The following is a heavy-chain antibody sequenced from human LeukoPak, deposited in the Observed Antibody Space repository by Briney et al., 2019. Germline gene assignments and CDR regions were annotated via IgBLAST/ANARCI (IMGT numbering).Heavy chain of an antibody. D-gene: IGHD3-10*01. CDR2: IKQDGSEK. V-gene: IGHV3-7*01. CDR3: ARDQTEWFGVGLYYLDY. CDR1: GFTFSSYS. J-gene: IGHJ4*02. Sequence: QPGGSLRLSCAASGFTFSSYSMNWVRQAPGKGLEWVANIKQDGSEKYYVDSVKGRFTISRDNTKNSLYLQMNSLRAEDTAVYYCARDQTEWFGVGLYYLDYWGQGTLVTVSS.